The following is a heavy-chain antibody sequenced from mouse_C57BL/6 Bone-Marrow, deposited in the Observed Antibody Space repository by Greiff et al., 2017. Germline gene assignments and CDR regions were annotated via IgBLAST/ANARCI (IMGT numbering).Heavy chain of an antibody. CDR1: GYTFTDYY. CDR2: INPNNGGT. Sequence: VQLKQSGPELVKPGASVKISCKASGYTFTDYYMNWVKQSHGKSLEWIGDINPNNGGTSYNQKFKGKATLTVDKSSSTAYMELRSLTSEDSAVYYCARDYYGSSYRFDVWGTGTTVTVSS. D-gene: IGHD1-1*01. J-gene: IGHJ1*03. V-gene: IGHV1-26*01. CDR3: ARDYYGSSYRFDV.